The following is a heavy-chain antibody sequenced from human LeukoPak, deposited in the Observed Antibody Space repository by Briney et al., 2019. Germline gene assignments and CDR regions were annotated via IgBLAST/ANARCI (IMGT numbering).Heavy chain of an antibody. Sequence: PGRSLRLSCAASGFTFSSYAMHWVRQAPGKGLEWVAVISYDGSNKYYADSVKGRFTISRDNSKNTLYLQMNSLRAEDTAVYYCARVFDDAGSDYWGQGTLVTVSS. CDR2: ISYDGSNK. J-gene: IGHJ4*02. D-gene: IGHD3-10*01. CDR3: ARVFDDAGSDY. CDR1: GFTFSSYA. V-gene: IGHV3-30*04.